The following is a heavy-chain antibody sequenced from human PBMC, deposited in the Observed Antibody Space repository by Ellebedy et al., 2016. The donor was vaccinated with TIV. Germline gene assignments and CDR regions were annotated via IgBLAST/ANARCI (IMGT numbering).Heavy chain of an antibody. D-gene: IGHD6-13*01. CDR1: GGSFSGYY. V-gene: IGHV4-34*01. CDR3: ARVVWQQPVSYAFDI. J-gene: IGHJ3*02. Sequence: MPSETLSLTCAVYGGSFSGYYWSWIRQPPGKGLEWIGEINHSGSTNYNPSLKSRVTISVDTSKNQFSLKVNSVTAADTAVYYCARVVWQQPVSYAFDIWGQGTMVTVSS. CDR2: INHSGST.